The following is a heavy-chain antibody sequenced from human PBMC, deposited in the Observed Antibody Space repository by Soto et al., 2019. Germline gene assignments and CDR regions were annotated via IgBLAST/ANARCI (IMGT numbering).Heavy chain of an antibody. CDR1: GGTFSSYA. J-gene: IGHJ5*02. D-gene: IGHD3-22*01. CDR3: ARDQADYYDSSGYLNWFDP. Sequence: SVKVSCKASGGTFSSYAISWVRQAPGQGLEWMGGIIPIFGTANYAQKFQGRVTITADESTSTAYMELSSLRSEDTAVYYCARDQADYYDSSGYLNWFDPWGQGTLVTVSS. V-gene: IGHV1-69*13. CDR2: IIPIFGTA.